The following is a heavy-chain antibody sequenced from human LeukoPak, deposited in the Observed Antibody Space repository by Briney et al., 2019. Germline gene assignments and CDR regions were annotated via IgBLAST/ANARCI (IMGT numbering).Heavy chain of an antibody. CDR3: ARPRGYSYFDY. CDR1: GFTFSSYA. V-gene: IGHV3-30-3*01. CDR2: ISYDGSNK. J-gene: IGHJ4*02. Sequence: PGGFLRLSCAASGFTFSSYAMHWVRQAPGKGLEWVAVISYDGSNKYYADSVKGRFTISRDNSKNTLHLQMNSLRAEDTAVYYCARPRGYSYFDYWGQGTLVTVSS. D-gene: IGHD5-18*01.